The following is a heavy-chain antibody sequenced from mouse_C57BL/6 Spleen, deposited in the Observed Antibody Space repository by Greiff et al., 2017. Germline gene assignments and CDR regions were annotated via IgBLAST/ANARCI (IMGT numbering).Heavy chain of an antibody. CDR1: GFTFSSYA. CDR2: ISDGGSYT. D-gene: IGHD2-4*01. CDR3: ARDCYDYDAVFAY. Sequence: EVKLVESGGGLVKPGGSLKLSCAASGFTFSSYAMSWVRQTPEKRLEWVATISDGGSYTYYPDNVKGRFTISRDNAKNNLYLQMSHLKSADTAMYYCARDCYDYDAVFAYWGQGTLVTVSA. J-gene: IGHJ3*01. V-gene: IGHV5-4*01.